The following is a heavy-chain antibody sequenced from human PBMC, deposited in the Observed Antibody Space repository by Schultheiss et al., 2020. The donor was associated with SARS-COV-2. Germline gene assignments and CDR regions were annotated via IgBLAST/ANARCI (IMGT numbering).Heavy chain of an antibody. CDR2: INHSGST. CDR3: ARAVGQLWLPANWFDP. V-gene: IGHV4-39*07. Sequence: SETLSLTCTVSGGSISSSSYYWIRQPPGKGLEWIGEINHSGSTNYNPSLKSRVTMSVDTSKNQFSLKLSSVTAADTAVYYCARAVGQLWLPANWFDPWGQGTLVTVSS. D-gene: IGHD5-18*01. CDR1: GGSISSSSYY. J-gene: IGHJ5*02.